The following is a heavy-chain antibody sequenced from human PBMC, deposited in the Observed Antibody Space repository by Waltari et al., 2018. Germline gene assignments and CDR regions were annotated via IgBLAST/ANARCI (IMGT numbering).Heavy chain of an antibody. Sequence: QVQLVQSGAEVKKPGSSVKVSCKDSGGTCSSYAISWVRQHPGKGLDWMGGIIPIFGTANYEQKCQGRVTITTDESTSTAYMELSSLRSEDTAVYYCARVGAAAGRDAFDIWGQGTMVTVSS. J-gene: IGHJ3*02. CDR2: IIPIFGTA. CDR1: GGTCSSYA. D-gene: IGHD6-13*01. V-gene: IGHV1-69*05. CDR3: ARVGAAAGRDAFDI.